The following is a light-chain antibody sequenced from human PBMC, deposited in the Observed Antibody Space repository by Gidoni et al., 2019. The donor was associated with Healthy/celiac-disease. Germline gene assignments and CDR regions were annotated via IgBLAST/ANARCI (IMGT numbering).Light chain of an antibody. J-gene: IGKJ1*01. V-gene: IGKV1-5*01. CDR2: DAS. CDR1: QSTSSW. CDR3: QQYNSYSWT. Sequence: DIQMTQSPSTLSASVGDRVTITCRASQSTSSWLAWYQQKAGKAPKVLIYDASSLKSGVPSRFSGSGSGTEFTLTISSLQPDDFATYYCQQYNSYSWTFXQXTKVXIK.